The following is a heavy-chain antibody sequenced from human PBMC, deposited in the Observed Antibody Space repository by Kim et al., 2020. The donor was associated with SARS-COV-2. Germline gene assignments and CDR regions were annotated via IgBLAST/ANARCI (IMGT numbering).Heavy chain of an antibody. CDR3: ARENPAGTFYYYYGMDV. V-gene: IGHV1-18*04. Sequence: ASVKVSCKASGYTFTSYGISWVRQAPGQGLEWMGWISAYNGNTNYAQKLQGRVTMTTDTSTSTAYMELRSLRSDDTAVYYCARENPAGTFYYYYGMDVWGQGTTVTVSS. CDR1: GYTFTSYG. J-gene: IGHJ6*02. D-gene: IGHD6-19*01. CDR2: ISAYNGNT.